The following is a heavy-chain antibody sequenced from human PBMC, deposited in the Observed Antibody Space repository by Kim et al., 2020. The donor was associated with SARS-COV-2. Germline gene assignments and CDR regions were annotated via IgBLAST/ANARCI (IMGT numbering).Heavy chain of an antibody. Sequence: YADSVKGRFTISRDNAKNSLYLQMNSLRAEDTAVYYCARDGQVVVTAPGPWGQGTLVTVSS. V-gene: IGHV3-11*04. J-gene: IGHJ5*02. CDR3: ARDGQVVVTAPGP. D-gene: IGHD2-21*02.